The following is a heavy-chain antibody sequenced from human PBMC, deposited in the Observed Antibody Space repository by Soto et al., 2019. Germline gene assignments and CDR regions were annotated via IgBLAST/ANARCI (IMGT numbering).Heavy chain of an antibody. Sequence: SGPTLVQPTQTLTLTCTFSGFSLSPSGMCVSWIRQPPGKALEWLALIDWDDDKYYSTSLKTRLTISKDTSKNQVVLTMTNMDPVDTATYYCARIRAVAGVVDEFLYYFDYWGQGTLVTVSS. J-gene: IGHJ4*02. D-gene: IGHD6-19*01. CDR3: ARIRAVAGVVDEFLYYFDY. CDR1: GFSLSPSGMC. V-gene: IGHV2-70*01. CDR2: IDWDDDK.